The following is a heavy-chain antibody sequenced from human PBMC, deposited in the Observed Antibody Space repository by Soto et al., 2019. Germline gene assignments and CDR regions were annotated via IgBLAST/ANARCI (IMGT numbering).Heavy chain of an antibody. CDR2: IIPILGIA. Sequence: QVQLVQSGAEVKKPGSSVKVSCKASGGTFSSYTISWVRQAPGQGLEWMGRIIPILGIANYAQKFQGRVTITADKSTSTAYMELSRLKSEDTAVYYCAREVTTRPYYFDYWGQGTLVTVSS. V-gene: IGHV1-69*08. CDR3: AREVTTRPYYFDY. J-gene: IGHJ4*02. D-gene: IGHD4-17*01. CDR1: GGTFSSYT.